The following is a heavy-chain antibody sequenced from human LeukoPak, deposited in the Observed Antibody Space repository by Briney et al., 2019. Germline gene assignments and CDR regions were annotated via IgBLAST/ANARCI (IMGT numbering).Heavy chain of an antibody. CDR2: ISGSGGST. D-gene: IGHD3-10*01. V-gene: IGHV3-23*01. CDR3: AKGWFGGKYFDY. CDR1: GFTFSSYA. Sequence: GGSLRLSCAASGFTFSSYAMSWVRQAPGKGLEWVSAISGSGGSTYYADSVKGRFTISRDNSKNTLYLQMNSLRAEDTAMYYCAKGWFGGKYFDYWGQGTLVTVSS. J-gene: IGHJ4*02.